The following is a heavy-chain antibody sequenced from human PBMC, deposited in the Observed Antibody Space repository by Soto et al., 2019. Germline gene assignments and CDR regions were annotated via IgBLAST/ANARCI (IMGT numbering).Heavy chain of an antibody. J-gene: IGHJ3*02. Sequence: GESLKISCAASGFPFSSYWMSWVRQAPGKGLEWVANIKQDGTEKYYVDSVKGRFTISRDNAKNSLYLQMNSLRAEDTAVYYCASGHDYGDGEAFDIWGQGTMVTVSS. V-gene: IGHV3-7*01. D-gene: IGHD4-17*01. CDR2: IKQDGTEK. CDR1: GFPFSSYW. CDR3: ASGHDYGDGEAFDI.